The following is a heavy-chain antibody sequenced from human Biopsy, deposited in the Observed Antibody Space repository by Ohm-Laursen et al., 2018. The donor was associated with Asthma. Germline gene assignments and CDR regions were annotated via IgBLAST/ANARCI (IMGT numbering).Heavy chain of an antibody. J-gene: IGHJ6*02. D-gene: IGHD4-17*01. CDR1: GDILSSFG. V-gene: IGHV1-69*01. CDR3: ARGGYYGDRRYHNGLDV. CDR2: VIPIYGTT. Sequence: SSVKVSCKAHGDILSSFGIKWVRKAPGQGLEWMGGVIPIYGTTHTAQKFQGRVTITADESTSTAYMELTSLRKEDTAVYYWARGGYYGDRRYHNGLDVWGQGTTVTVSS.